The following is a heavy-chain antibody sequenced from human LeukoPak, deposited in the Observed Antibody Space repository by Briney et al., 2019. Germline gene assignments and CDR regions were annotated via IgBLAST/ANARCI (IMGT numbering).Heavy chain of an antibody. V-gene: IGHV4-39*07. J-gene: IGHJ4*02. CDR2: IYYSGST. Sequence: SETLSLTCTVSGVSISSNSYYWGWIRQPPGKGLEWIGSIYYSGSTHYNPSLKSRVTISVDTAKNQFSLKLSSVTAADTAVYYCARDGEMGTIENYFDYWGQGTLVTVSS. D-gene: IGHD5-24*01. CDR1: GVSISSNSYY. CDR3: ARDGEMGTIENYFDY.